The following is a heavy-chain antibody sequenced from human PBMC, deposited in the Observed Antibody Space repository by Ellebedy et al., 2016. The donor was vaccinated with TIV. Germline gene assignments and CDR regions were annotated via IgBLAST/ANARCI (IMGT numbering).Heavy chain of an antibody. J-gene: IGHJ4*02. CDR1: GYTFNSYG. V-gene: IGHV1-18*01. CDR2: ISAYNGNT. D-gene: IGHD6-19*01. CDR3: ARDWTLRRPPYSSGWAMGY. Sequence: ASVKVSCKASGYTFNSYGISWVRQAPGQGLEWMGWISAYNGNTNYAQKLQGRVTMTTDTSTSTAYMELRSLRSDDTAVYYCARDWTLRRPPYSSGWAMGYWGQGTLVTVSS.